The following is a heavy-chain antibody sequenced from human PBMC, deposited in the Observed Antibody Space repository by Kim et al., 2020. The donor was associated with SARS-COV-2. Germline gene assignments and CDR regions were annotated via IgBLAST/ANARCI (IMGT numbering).Heavy chain of an antibody. CDR1: GGSFSGYY. CDR3: AGGFGNSLDY. Sequence: SETLSLTCAVYGGSFSGYYWSWIRQPPGKGLEWIGEINHSGSTNYNPSLKSRVTISVDTSKNQFSLKLSSVTAADTAVYYCAGGFGNSLDYWGQGTLVTVSS. D-gene: IGHD3-16*01. V-gene: IGHV4-34*01. J-gene: IGHJ4*02. CDR2: INHSGST.